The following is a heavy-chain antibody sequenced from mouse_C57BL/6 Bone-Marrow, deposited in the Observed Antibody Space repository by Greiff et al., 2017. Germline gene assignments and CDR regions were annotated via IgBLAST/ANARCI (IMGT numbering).Heavy chain of an antibody. V-gene: IGHV1-54*01. CDR2: INPGSGGT. D-gene: IGHD2-3*01. CDR1: GYAFTNYL. CDR3: VIYDGYSFAY. Sequence: QVQLQQSGAELVRPGTSVKVSCKASGYAFTNYLIEWVKQRPGQGLEWIGVINPGSGGTNYNEKFKGKATLTADKSSSTAYMQRSSLTSEDSAVYGCVIYDGYSFAYWGQGTRVTVSA. J-gene: IGHJ3*01.